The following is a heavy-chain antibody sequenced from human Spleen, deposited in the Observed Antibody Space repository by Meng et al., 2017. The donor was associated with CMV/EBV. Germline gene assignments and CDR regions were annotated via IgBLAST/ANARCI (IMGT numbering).Heavy chain of an antibody. J-gene: IGHJ4*02. CDR3: GSQEGGY. V-gene: IGHV3-23*03. D-gene: IGHD3-16*01. Sequence: GESLKISCAATGFTFDSFAMTWVRQAPGKGLEWVSDISSGGTTTHYGDSVKGRFTISRDNSKNRLYLQMNSLRAEDTAVYYCGSQEGGYWGQGTLVTVSS. CDR2: ISSGGTTT. CDR1: GFTFDSFA.